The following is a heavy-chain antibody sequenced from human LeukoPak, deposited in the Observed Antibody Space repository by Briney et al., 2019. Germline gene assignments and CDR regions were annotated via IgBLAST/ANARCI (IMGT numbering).Heavy chain of an antibody. V-gene: IGHV4-4*02. D-gene: IGHD3-9*01. Sequence: PSGTLSLTCAVSGGSISSNNWWSWVRQPPGKGLEWIGEIYHSGSTNYNPSLKSRVTISVDKSKNQFSLKLSSVTAADTAVYYCARGALNYDILTGYSSPYYFDYWGQGTLVTVSS. J-gene: IGHJ4*02. CDR2: IYHSGST. CDR3: ARGALNYDILTGYSSPYYFDY. CDR1: GGSISSNNW.